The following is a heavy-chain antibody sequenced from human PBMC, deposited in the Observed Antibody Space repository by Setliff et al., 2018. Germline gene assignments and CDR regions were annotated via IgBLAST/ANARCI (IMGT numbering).Heavy chain of an antibody. J-gene: IGHJ4*02. CDR1: GYSFTGYH. Sequence: AASVKVSCKASGYSFTGYHIHWVRQAPGQGLEWMGWINPNTGDTNYAQKFQGRVTMTSDTSISTAYMELRELISDDTAVYYCAREPYDYIWGSYRSPYFDHWGQGALVTVSS. CDR3: AREPYDYIWGSYRSPYFDH. CDR2: INPNTGDT. V-gene: IGHV1-2*02. D-gene: IGHD3-16*02.